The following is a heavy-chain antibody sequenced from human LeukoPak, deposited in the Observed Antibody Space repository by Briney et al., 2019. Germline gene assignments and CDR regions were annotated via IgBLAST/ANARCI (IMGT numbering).Heavy chain of an antibody. J-gene: IGHJ5*02. CDR1: GGSISSGGYY. CDR3: ARGSSSSWYGEYNWFDP. V-gene: IGHV4-31*03. D-gene: IGHD6-13*01. Sequence: SETLSLTCTVSGGSISSGGYYWSWIRQHPGKGLEWIGYIYYSGSTYYNPSLKSRVTISVDTSKNQISLKLSSVTAADTAVYYCARGSSSSWYGEYNWFDPWGQGTLVTVSS. CDR2: IYYSGST.